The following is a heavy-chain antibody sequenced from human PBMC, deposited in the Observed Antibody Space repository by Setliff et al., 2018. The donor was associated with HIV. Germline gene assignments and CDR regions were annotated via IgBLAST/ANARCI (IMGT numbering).Heavy chain of an antibody. J-gene: IGHJ3*02. CDR1: GYTFTNYY. CDR2: INPSGGRT. CDR3: ARCYYESSGPTDAFDI. D-gene: IGHD3-22*01. Sequence: SVKVSCTASGYTFTNYYIHWVRQAPGQGLELMGLINPSGGRTSYAQKFQGRLTMTRDTSRSTVYMELSSLRSEDTAVYYCARCYYESSGPTDAFDIWGQGTVVTVS. V-gene: IGHV1-46*01.